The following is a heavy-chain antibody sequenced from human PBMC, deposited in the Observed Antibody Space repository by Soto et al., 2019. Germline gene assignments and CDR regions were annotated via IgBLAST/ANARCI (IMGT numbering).Heavy chain of an antibody. CDR2: IIPIFGTA. V-gene: IGHV1-69*01. J-gene: IGHJ6*02. CDR1: GGTFSSYA. CDR3: ASKGVVPAARTEYYYYSMDV. D-gene: IGHD2-2*01. Sequence: QVQLVQSGAEVKKPGSSVKVSCKASGGTFSSYAISWVRQAPGQGLEWMGGIIPIFGTANYAQKFQGRVTLTADEATSTAYMELSSLSAEDTAVYYCASKGVVPAARTEYYYYSMDVWGQGTTVTVSS.